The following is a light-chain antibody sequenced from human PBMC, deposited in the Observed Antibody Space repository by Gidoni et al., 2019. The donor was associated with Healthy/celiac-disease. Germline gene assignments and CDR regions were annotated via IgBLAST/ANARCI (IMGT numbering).Light chain of an antibody. J-gene: IGKJ1*01. CDR2: KAS. CDR1: QSISSW. Sequence: IQMTRSPSTLSASVGDRVTITCRARQSISSWLAWYQQKPGKAPKLLIYKASSLESGVPSRFSGSGSGTEFTLTISSLQPDDFATYYCQQYNSYRTFGQGTKVEIK. V-gene: IGKV1-5*03. CDR3: QQYNSYRT.